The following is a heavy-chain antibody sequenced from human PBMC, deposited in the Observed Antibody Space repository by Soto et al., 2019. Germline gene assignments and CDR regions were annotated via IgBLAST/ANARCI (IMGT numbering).Heavy chain of an antibody. Sequence: SETLSLTCTVSGGSISRYYWSWIRQPPGKGLEWIGYIYYSGSTNYNPSLKSRVTISVGTSKNQFSLKLSSVTAADTAVYYCARDSGVGATTPFDYWGQGTLVTVSS. J-gene: IGHJ4*02. CDR1: GGSISRYY. V-gene: IGHV4-59*01. CDR2: IYYSGST. D-gene: IGHD1-26*01. CDR3: ARDSGVGATTPFDY.